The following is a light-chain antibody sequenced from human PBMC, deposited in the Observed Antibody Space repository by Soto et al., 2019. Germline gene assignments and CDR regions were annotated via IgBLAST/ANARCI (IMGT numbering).Light chain of an antibody. CDR1: SSDVGSYNL. Sequence: QSVLTQPASVSGSPGQSITISCTGTSSDVGSYNLVSWYQQHPGKAPKLMIYEVTKRPSGVSNRFSGSKSGNTASLTISGLQGEDEGDFFCCSYSSSRTVVFGGRTQPPVL. J-gene: IGLJ2*01. CDR2: EVT. CDR3: CSYSSSRTVV. V-gene: IGLV2-23*02.